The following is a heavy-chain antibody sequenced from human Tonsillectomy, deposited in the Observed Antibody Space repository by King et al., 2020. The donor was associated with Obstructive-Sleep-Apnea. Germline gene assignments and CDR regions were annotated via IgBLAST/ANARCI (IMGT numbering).Heavy chain of an antibody. CDR3: ARRNYFDY. CDR2: FHNGGFTM. V-gene: IGHV3-11*01. J-gene: IGHJ4*02. CDR1: GFTLSDYY. Sequence: HVQLVESGGVLVKPGGSLRLSCAASGFTLSDYYMSWIRQALGKWRDWVSYFHNGGFTMSYADSVKGRFTISRDNAKNSLYLQMVSLRAEDTAVYYCARRNYFDYWGQGALVTVSS.